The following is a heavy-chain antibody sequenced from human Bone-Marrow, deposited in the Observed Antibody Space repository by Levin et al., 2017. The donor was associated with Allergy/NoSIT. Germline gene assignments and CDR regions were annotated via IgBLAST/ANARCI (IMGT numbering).Heavy chain of an antibody. CDR3: AKDKERSSSDYYFDY. D-gene: IGHD6-13*01. CDR2: ISYDGSKN. V-gene: IGHV3-30*18. CDR1: GFTFSSYG. Sequence: GESLKISCAASGFTFSSYGMHWVRQAPGKGLEWVAIISYDGSKNYYADSVKGRFTTSRDNSKNTLYLQMNSLRTEDTAVYYCAKDKERSSSDYYFDYWGQGTQVTVSS. J-gene: IGHJ4*02.